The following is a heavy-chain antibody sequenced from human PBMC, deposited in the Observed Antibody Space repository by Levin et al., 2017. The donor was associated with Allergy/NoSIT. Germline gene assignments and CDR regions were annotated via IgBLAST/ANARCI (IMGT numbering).Heavy chain of an antibody. CDR1: GGSFSGYY. D-gene: IGHD5-24*01. CDR2: INHSGST. CDR3: AVVEMATTEES. J-gene: IGHJ3*01. Sequence: SETLSLTCAVYGGSFSGYYWSWIRQPPGKGLEWIGEINHSGSTNYNPSLKSRVTISVDTSKNQFSLKLSSVTAADTAVYYCAVVEMATTEESWGQGTMVTVSS. V-gene: IGHV4-34*01.